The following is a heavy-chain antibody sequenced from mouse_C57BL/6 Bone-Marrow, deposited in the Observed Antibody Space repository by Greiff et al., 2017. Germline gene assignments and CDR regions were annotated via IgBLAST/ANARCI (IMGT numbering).Heavy chain of an antibody. J-gene: IGHJ3*01. V-gene: IGHV1-81*01. D-gene: IGHD1-1*01. CDR2: IYPRSGNT. CDR1: GYTFTSYG. CDR3: ARSITTVEAY. Sequence: QVQLQQPGAELARPGASVKLSCKASGYTFTSYGISWVKQRTGQGLEWIGKIYPRSGNTYYNEKFKGKATLTADKSSSTAYMELRSLTSEDSAVDFCARSITTVEAYWGQGTLVTGSA.